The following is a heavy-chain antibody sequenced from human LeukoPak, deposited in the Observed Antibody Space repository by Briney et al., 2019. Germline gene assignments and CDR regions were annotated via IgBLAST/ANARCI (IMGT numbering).Heavy chain of an antibody. D-gene: IGHD5-24*01. V-gene: IGHV1-46*01. Sequence: GASVKVSCKASGYIFTSYYMYWVRQAPGQGLEWMGIINPSGGSIRYAQKFQGRVTMTRDTSTSTVYMELSSLRSEDTAVYYCAKDDAWLQYGNWGRGTLVTVSS. CDR3: AKDDAWLQYGN. CDR1: GYIFTSYY. CDR2: INPSGGSI. J-gene: IGHJ4*02.